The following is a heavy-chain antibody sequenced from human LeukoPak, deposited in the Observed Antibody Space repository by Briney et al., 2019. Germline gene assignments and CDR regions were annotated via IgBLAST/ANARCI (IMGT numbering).Heavy chain of an antibody. CDR3: VRDRDWSFDY. CDR1: AFTFSRYS. CDR2: ISHTSTII. Sequence: QPGGSLRLSCAASAFTFSRYSMNWVRQAPGKGLEWVSYISHTSTIIYYADSVKGRFTISRDNPKNPVYLQMSSLRDEDTAVYYCVRDRDWSFDYWGQGTLVTVSS. D-gene: IGHD2-21*02. V-gene: IGHV3-48*02. J-gene: IGHJ4*02.